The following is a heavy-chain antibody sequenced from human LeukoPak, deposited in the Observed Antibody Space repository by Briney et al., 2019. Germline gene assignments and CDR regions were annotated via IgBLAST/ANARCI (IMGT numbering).Heavy chain of an antibody. CDR3: ARDNLGASLDP. CDR1: GGSISSGSYY. CDR2: IYYSGST. D-gene: IGHD4/OR15-4a*01. Sequence: KPSETLSLTCTVSGGSISSGSYYWSWIRQPAGKGLEWIGYIYYSGSTNYNPSLKSRVTISVDTSKNQFSLKLSSVTAADTAVYYCARDNLGASLDPWGQGTLVTVSS. J-gene: IGHJ5*02. V-gene: IGHV4-61*10.